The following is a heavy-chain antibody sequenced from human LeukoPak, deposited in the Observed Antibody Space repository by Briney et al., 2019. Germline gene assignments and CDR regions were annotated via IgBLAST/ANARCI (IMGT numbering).Heavy chain of an antibody. Sequence: TSETLSLTCTVSGGSISSYYWSWIRQPAGKGLEWIGRIYTSGSTYYNPSLKSRVTISVDTSKNQFSLKLSSVTAADTAVYYCASSYGLNWFDPWGQGTLVTVSS. CDR2: IYTSGST. D-gene: IGHD5-18*01. CDR3: ASSYGLNWFDP. CDR1: GGSISSYY. J-gene: IGHJ5*02. V-gene: IGHV4-4*07.